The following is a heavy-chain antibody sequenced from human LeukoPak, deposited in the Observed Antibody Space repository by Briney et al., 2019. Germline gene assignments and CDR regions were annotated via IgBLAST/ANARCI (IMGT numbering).Heavy chain of an antibody. J-gene: IGHJ4*02. CDR3: VRDLGGRSGH. CDR2: INEDGSTT. CDR1: GITFSSNW. Sequence: GGSLRLSCAASGITFSSNWMHWVRQAPGKGLVWVSRINEDGSTTNYADSVKGRSTIFRDNAKNTLYLQMNSLRAEDTAVYYCVRDLGGRSGHWGQGTLVTVSS. V-gene: IGHV3-74*01. D-gene: IGHD1-26*01.